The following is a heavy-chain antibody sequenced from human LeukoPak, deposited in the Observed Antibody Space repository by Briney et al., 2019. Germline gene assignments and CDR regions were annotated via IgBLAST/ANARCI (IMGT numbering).Heavy chain of an antibody. CDR1: GFAFSSFA. CDR2: TSYDGSEV. V-gene: IGHV3-30*04. CDR3: ARAKEIAVDGTGGRFFF. J-gene: IGHJ4*02. Sequence: GSSLRLSCADCGFAFSSFAMHWVRQAPGKGLEWVAVTSYDGSEVFYADFVKGRFTISRDNSKNTLFLYMNSLRTEDTAVFYCARAKEIAVDGTGGRFFFWGRGTLVTVSS. D-gene: IGHD6-13*01.